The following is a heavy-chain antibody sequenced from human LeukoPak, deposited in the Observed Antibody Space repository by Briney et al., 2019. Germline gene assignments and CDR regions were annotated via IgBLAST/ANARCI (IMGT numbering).Heavy chain of an antibody. CDR1: GGSFSGYY. Sequence: PSETLSLTCAVYGGSFSGYYWSWIRQPPGKGLEWIGEISHSGSTNYNPSLKSRVSISVDTSKNQFSLKLSSVTAADTAVYYCARTGSTVTMLYPFDHWGQGTLVTVSS. D-gene: IGHD4-17*01. CDR2: ISHSGST. J-gene: IGHJ4*02. CDR3: ARTGSTVTMLYPFDH. V-gene: IGHV4-34*01.